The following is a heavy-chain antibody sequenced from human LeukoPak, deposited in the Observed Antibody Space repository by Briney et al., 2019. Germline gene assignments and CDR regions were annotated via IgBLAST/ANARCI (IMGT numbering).Heavy chain of an antibody. J-gene: IGHJ4*02. D-gene: IGHD6-19*01. CDR3: ARAQCLDYFYY. CDR2: IYPSGST. CDR1: GGSISSYY. V-gene: IGHV4-4*07. Sequence: SETLSLTCTVSGGSISSYYGSWVGEPAGKGGEWWGRIYPSGSTNYNPSLKSRVTISVDTSKNQFSLKLTSVTAADTAVYYCARAQCLDYFYYCGRGTLVTVSS.